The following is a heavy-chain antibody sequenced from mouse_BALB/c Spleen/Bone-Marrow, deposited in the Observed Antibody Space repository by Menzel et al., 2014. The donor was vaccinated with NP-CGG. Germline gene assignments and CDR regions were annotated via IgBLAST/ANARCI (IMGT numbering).Heavy chain of an antibody. Sequence: EVKLQESGGGLVQPGGSMKLSCVASGFTFSNYWMNWVRQSPEKGLEWVAEIRLKSNNYATHYAESVKGRFTISGDDSKSSVYLQMNNLRAEDTGIYYCTTGFAYWGQGTLVTVSA. J-gene: IGHJ3*01. CDR2: IRLKSNNYAT. CDR3: TTGFAY. CDR1: GFTFSNYW. V-gene: IGHV6-6*02.